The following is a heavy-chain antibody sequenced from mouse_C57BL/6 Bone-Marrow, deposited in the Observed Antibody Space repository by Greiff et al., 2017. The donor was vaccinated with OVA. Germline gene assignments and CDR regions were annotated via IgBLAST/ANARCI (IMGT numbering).Heavy chain of an antibody. CDR1: GFTFSDFY. J-gene: IGHJ1*03. Sequence: EVKLMESGGGLVQSGRSLRLSCATSGFTFSDFYMEWVRQAPGKGLEWIAASRNKANDYTTEYSASVKGRFIVSRDTSQSISYLQMKALSAEDTAIYDGARDAGLDYDYDWYFDGWGTGTTVTVSS. CDR3: ARDAGLDYDYDWYFDG. CDR2: SRNKANDYTT. D-gene: IGHD2-4*01. V-gene: IGHV7-1*01.